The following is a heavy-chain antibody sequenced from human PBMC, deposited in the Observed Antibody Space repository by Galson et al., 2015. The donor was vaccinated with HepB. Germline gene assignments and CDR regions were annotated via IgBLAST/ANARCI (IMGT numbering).Heavy chain of an antibody. CDR2: IIPVLGIA. CDR1: GDTSSTFT. V-gene: IGHV1-69*04. J-gene: IGHJ3*01. Sequence: SVKVSCKASGDTSSTFTINWVRQAPGHGLVWMGRIIPVLGIADYAQQFQGRVTITADKSTSTAYMELSSLRSEDTAVYYCAREIITMIVSSAFDVWGQGTLVTVSS. D-gene: IGHD3-22*01. CDR3: AREIITMIVSSAFDV.